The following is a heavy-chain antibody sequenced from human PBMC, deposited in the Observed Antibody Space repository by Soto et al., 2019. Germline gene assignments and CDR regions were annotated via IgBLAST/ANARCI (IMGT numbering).Heavy chain of an antibody. V-gene: IGHV4-31*03. CDR1: GGSISSGGYY. CDR2: IYYSGST. D-gene: IGHD3-16*02. Sequence: QVQLQESGPGLVEPSQTLSLTCTVSGGSISSGGYYWSWIRQHPGKGLEWIGYIYYSGSTYYNPSLKSRVTISVDTSKNQFSLKLSSVTAADTAVYYCARGSYHIYYYYYMDVWGKGTTVTVSS. CDR3: ARGSYHIYYYYYMDV. J-gene: IGHJ6*03.